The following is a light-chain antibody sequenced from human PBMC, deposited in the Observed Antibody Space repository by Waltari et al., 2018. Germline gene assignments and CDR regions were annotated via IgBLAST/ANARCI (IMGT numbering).Light chain of an antibody. V-gene: IGKV1-39*01. CDR2: AAS. CDR3: QQRYSSRT. J-gene: IGKJ1*01. CDR1: QSISSY. Sequence: DIQMTQSPSSLSASVGDRVTIPCRASQSISSYLTWYQQKPGKAPRLLIYAASSLPSGVPSRFSGSGSGTEFTLTISSLQPEDFATYYCQQRYSSRTFGEGTKVEIK.